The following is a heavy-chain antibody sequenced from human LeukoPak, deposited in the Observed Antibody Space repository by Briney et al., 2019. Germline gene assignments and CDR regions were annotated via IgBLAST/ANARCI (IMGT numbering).Heavy chain of an antibody. D-gene: IGHD2-2*03. CDR3: AKNGYCDTTSCYAWFDP. Sequence: ASVKVSCKASGLASTNYYLHWMRRAPGQGLEWMGWIFPNSGGTNYAQNFQGRVTLTTDTSLTKAYMELNSLTSDDTAVYYCAKNGYCDTTSCYAWFDPWGQGTLVTVSS. J-gene: IGHJ5*02. V-gene: IGHV1-2*02. CDR2: IFPNSGGT. CDR1: GLASTNYY.